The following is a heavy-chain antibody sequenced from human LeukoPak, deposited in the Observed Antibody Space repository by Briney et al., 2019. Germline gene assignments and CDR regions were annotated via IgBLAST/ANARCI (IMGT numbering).Heavy chain of an antibody. CDR1: GFTFSNYG. J-gene: IGHJ4*02. V-gene: IGHV3-30*02. Sequence: PGGSLRLSCAASGFTFSNYGMHWVRQAPGRGLEWVAFIRYDGSNTYHVDSVKGRFTISRDNSKNTLYLQMNSLRAEDTAVYYCAKEWALAVAGTFYFDYWGQGTLVTVSS. CDR2: IRYDGSNT. CDR3: AKEWALAVAGTFYFDY. D-gene: IGHD6-19*01.